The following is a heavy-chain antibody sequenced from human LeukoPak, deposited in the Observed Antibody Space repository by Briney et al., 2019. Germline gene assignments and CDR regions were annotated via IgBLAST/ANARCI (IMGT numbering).Heavy chain of an antibody. CDR3: ARGMGSERNYYYYYMDV. D-gene: IGHD2-8*01. J-gene: IGHJ6*03. CDR2: IYSGGST. V-gene: IGHV3-66*01. CDR1: GFTVSSNY. Sequence: GGSLRLSCAASGFTVSSNYMSWVRQAPGKGLEWVSVIYSGGSTYYADSVKGRFTISRDNSKNTLYLQMNSLRAEDTAVYYCARGMGSERNYYYYYMDVWGKGTTVTVSS.